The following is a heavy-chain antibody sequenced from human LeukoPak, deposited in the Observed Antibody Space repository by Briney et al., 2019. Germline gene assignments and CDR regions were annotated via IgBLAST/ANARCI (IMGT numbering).Heavy chain of an antibody. D-gene: IGHD7-27*01. CDR3: VRDKGLTGDTCAFDI. V-gene: IGHV1-69*05. Sequence: SVKVSCKASGDTFDTYTISWVRQVPGQGLEWMGGFIPAFNTAHYARKFQGRVTITMDASTTTDFMEMSSLRSEDTAVYYCVRDKGLTGDTCAFDIWGQGTMVTVSS. J-gene: IGHJ3*02. CDR1: GDTFDTYT. CDR2: FIPAFNTA.